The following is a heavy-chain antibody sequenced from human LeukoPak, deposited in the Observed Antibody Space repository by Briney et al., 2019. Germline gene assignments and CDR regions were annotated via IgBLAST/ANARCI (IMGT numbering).Heavy chain of an antibody. V-gene: IGHV1-8*03. D-gene: IGHD3-3*01. CDR2: MNPNSGNT. J-gene: IGHJ6*03. CDR1: GYTFTSYD. CDR3: ARGINYYDFWSGYYYYYYYYMDV. Sequence: ASVKVSCKASGYTFTSYDINWVRQATGQGLEWMGWMNPNSGNTGYAQKFQGRVTITRNTSISTAYMELSSLRSEDTAVYYCARGINYYDFWSGYYYYYYYYMDVWGKGTTVTVSS.